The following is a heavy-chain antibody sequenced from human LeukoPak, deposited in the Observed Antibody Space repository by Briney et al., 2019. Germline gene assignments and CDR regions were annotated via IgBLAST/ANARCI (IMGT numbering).Heavy chain of an antibody. J-gene: IGHJ4*02. V-gene: IGHV3-48*04. CDR1: GFTFSSYT. Sequence: NPGGSLRLSCAASGFTFSSYTMNWVRQAPGKGLEWVSYISTSSSTIYYADSVKGRFTISRDNAKNSLYLQMNSLRAEDTAVYYCAKALGMGSSGYYYLDYWGQGTLVTVSS. CDR3: AKALGMGSSGYYYLDY. CDR2: ISTSSSTI. D-gene: IGHD3-22*01.